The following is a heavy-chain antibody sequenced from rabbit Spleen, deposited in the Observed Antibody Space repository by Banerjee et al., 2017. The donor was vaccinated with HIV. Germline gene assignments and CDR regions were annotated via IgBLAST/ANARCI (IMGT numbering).Heavy chain of an antibody. CDR3: ARDTSSSFSSYGMDL. V-gene: IGHV1S40*01. CDR2: IDIGSSGFT. CDR1: GVSFSGDSY. Sequence: QSLEESGGDLVKPGASLTLTCIASGVSFSGDSYMCWVRQAPGKGLEWIVCIDIGSSGFTYFASWAKGRFTISKTSSTTVTLQMTSLTAADTATYFCARDTSSSFSSYGMDLGGPGTLVT. J-gene: IGHJ6*01. D-gene: IGHD1-1*01.